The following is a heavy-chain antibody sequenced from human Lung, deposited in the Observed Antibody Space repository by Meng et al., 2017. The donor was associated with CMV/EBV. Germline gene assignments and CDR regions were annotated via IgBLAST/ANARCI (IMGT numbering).Heavy chain of an antibody. D-gene: IGHD1-26*01. Sequence: GESLKISCAASRFTFSNFWMSWVRQAPGKGLEWVANIKQNGSEKYYVDSVKGRFTISRDNAKNSLYLQMNSLRAEDTAVYYCARGPKAHSGGYSPQVVGYYYSMDDWGQGTTVTVSS. CDR2: IKQNGSEK. V-gene: IGHV3-7*01. CDR1: RFTFSNFW. CDR3: ARGPKAHSGGYSPQVVGYYYSMDD. J-gene: IGHJ6*02.